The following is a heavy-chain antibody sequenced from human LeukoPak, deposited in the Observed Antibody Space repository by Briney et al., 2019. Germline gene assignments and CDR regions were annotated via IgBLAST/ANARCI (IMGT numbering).Heavy chain of an antibody. CDR3: TTDSGDYGDYVRK. CDR2: IKSKTAGGTT. J-gene: IGHJ4*02. V-gene: IGHV3-15*01. CDR1: GFTFNNAW. Sequence: PGGSLTLSCAASGFTFNNAWLSWIRQAPGKGLEWVGRIKSKTAGGTTDYPAPVKGRFTISRDDSEKTLYLQMISLKTEDTAVYYCTTDSGDYGDYVRKWGQGTLVTVSS. D-gene: IGHD4-17*01.